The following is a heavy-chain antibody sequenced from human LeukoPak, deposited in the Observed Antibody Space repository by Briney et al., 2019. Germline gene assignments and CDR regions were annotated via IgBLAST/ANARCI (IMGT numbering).Heavy chain of an antibody. CDR2: ISGSGGST. V-gene: IGHV3-23*01. CDR3: ARGPDGGGYYCGDY. J-gene: IGHJ4*02. CDR1: GFTFSSYA. D-gene: IGHD3-22*01. Sequence: GGSLRLSCAASGFTFSSYAMSWVRQAPGKGLEWVSAISGSGGSTYYADSVKGRFTISRDNSKNTLYLQMSTLTAEDTAVYYCARGPDGGGYYCGDYWGQGNLVSVSS.